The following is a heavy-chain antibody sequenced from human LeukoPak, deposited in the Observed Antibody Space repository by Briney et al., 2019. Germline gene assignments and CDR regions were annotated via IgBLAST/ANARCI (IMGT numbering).Heavy chain of an antibody. J-gene: IGHJ3*02. Sequence: SETLSLTCAVYGGSFSGYYWSWIRQPPGKGLEWIGEINHSGSTNYNPSLKSRVTISVDTSKNQFSLKLSSVTAADTAVYYCARVPPTVTTPDIWGQGTMVTVSS. CDR2: INHSGST. CDR3: ARVPPTVTTPDI. V-gene: IGHV4-34*01. D-gene: IGHD4-17*01. CDR1: GGSFSGYY.